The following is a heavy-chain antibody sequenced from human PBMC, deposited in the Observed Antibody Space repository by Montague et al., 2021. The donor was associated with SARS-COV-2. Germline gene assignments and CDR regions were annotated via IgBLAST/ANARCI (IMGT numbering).Heavy chain of an antibody. Sequence: SDTLSLTCAVHGGSFSGYYWSWIRQPPVKGLEWIGEINHSGSTNYNPSLKSRVTISVDTSKNQFSLKLSSVTAADTAVYYCARGSSFVTIFGVVITDTLFDYWGQGTLVTVSS. CDR2: INHSGST. CDR1: GGSFSGYY. D-gene: IGHD3-3*01. J-gene: IGHJ4*02. CDR3: ARGSSFVTIFGVVITDTLFDY. V-gene: IGHV4-34*01.